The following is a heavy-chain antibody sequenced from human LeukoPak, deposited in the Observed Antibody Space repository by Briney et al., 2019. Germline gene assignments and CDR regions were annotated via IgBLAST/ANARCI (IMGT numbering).Heavy chain of an antibody. D-gene: IGHD3-10*01. CDR1: GFTFSSYS. Sequence: GGSLRPSCAASGFTFSSYSMNWVRQAPGKGLEWVSSISSSSSYIYYADSVKGRFTISRDNAKNSLYLQMNSLRAEDTAVYYCARPPGGSGNLYFDYWGQGTLVTVSS. CDR2: ISSSSSYI. J-gene: IGHJ4*02. CDR3: ARPPGGSGNLYFDY. V-gene: IGHV3-21*01.